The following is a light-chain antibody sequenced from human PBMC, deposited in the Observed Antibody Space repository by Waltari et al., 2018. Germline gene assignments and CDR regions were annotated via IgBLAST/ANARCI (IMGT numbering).Light chain of an antibody. CDR1: QNIGKC. CDR3: QQTYSAPWT. CDR2: AAS. V-gene: IGKV1-39*01. Sequence: DIQLTQSPSPLSASLQDPVVVTCGSSQNIGKCLNWYQQRPGTAPKLLIFAASSLRSGVPPRFSGSGSGTDFTLTITSLEPEDFATYYCQQTYSAPWTFGQGTRVEIK. J-gene: IGKJ1*01.